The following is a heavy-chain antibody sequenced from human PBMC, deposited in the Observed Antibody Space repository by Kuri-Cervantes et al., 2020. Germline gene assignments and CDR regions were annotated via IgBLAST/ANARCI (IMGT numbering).Heavy chain of an antibody. D-gene: IGHD5-12*01. CDR3: ANSRYEATQFDP. V-gene: IGHV1-8*01. CDR2: MNPNSGNT. Sequence: ASVKVSCKASGYTFSRYDINWVRQATGQGLEWMGWMNPNSGNTGYAQKFQGRVTMTRSTSISTAYMELSSLRSEDTAVYYCANSRYEATQFDPWGQGTLVTVSS. CDR1: GYTFSRYD. J-gene: IGHJ5*02.